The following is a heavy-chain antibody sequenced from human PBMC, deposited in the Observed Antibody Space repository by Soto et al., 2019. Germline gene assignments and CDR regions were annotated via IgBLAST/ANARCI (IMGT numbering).Heavy chain of an antibody. V-gene: IGHV3-74*01. D-gene: IGHD3-22*01. CDR1: GFTFSSYW. J-gene: IGHJ4*02. CDR3: ARHDVNYYDSSGYKY. CDR2: INTGGTST. Sequence: GGSLRLSCAASGFTFSSYWMHWVRQAPGKGLVWVSNINTGGTSTDYADSVKGRFTISRDNAKNTVDLQMNSLRAEDTAMYYCARHDVNYYDSSGYKYWGQGTLVTVSS.